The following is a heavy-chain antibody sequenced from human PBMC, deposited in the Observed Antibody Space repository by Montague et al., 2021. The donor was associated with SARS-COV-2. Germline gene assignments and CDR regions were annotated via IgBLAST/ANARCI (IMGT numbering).Heavy chain of an antibody. CDR3: AREILWLGATQHYYYYVMDV. Sequence: CAISGDSVSSNIATWNWIRQSPSRGLEWLGRTYYRSKWYNDYAVSVKSRVIINPDTSNNRISLQLNSVTPEDTAVYYCAREILWLGATQHYYYYVMDVWGQGTTVTVSS. D-gene: IGHD2-21*01. CDR1: GDSVSSNIAT. J-gene: IGHJ6*02. V-gene: IGHV6-1*01. CDR2: TYYRSKWYN.